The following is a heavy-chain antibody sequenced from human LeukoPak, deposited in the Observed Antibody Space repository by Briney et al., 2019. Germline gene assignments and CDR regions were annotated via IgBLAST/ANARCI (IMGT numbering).Heavy chain of an antibody. J-gene: IGHJ4*02. CDR3: ARSLWRDIVVVVAATLGY. CDR2: INTNTGNP. CDR1: GYTFTSYA. V-gene: IGHV7-4-1*02. D-gene: IGHD2-15*01. Sequence: ASVKVSCKASGYTFTSYAMNWVRQAPGQGLEWMGWINTNTGNPTYAQGFTGRFVFSLDTSVSTAYLQMSSLKAEDTAVYYCARSLWRDIVVVVAATLGYWGQGTLVTVSS.